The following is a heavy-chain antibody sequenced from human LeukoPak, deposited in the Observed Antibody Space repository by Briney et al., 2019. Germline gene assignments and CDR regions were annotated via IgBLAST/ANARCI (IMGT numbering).Heavy chain of an antibody. CDR2: ISRSADQT. J-gene: IGHJ4*02. CDR3: VSRIADTNVSYYFDH. V-gene: IGHV3-23*01. D-gene: IGHD2-8*01. Sequence: GGSLRLSCEASGFTFSSYGMAWVRQAPGKGLEWVSLISRSADQTYYADSGKGRFTIARDNSKNTLFLQMNSLRAEDTAVYFCVSRIADTNVSYYFDHWGQGTLVTVSS. CDR1: GFTFSSYG.